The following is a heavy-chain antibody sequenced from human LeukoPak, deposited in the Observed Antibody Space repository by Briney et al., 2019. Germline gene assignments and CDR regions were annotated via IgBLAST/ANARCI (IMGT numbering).Heavy chain of an antibody. CDR3: ARDGAGFEEPRWDY. D-gene: IGHD1-26*01. J-gene: IGHJ4*02. Sequence: ASVKVSCKASGYTFTGYYMHWVRQAPGQGLEWMGWINPNSGGTNYAQKFQGRVTMTRDTSISTAYMELSRLRSDDTAVYYCARDGAGFEEPRWDYWGQGTLVTVSS. V-gene: IGHV1-2*02. CDR2: INPNSGGT. CDR1: GYTFTGYY.